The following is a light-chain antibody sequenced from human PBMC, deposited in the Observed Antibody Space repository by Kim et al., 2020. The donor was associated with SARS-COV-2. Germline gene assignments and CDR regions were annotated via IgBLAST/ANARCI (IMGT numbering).Light chain of an antibody. V-gene: IGLV5-45*03. CDR2: YRSDSDH. Sequence: QPVLTQPSSLSASPGASASLTCTLRSGINVGSYRIYWYQQKPGSPPQYLLRYRSDSDHHQASGVPSRFSGSKDDSANAGILLISGLQSEDEADYYCMIWYSSAWVFGGGTQLTVL. J-gene: IGLJ2*01. CDR3: MIWYSSAWV. CDR1: SGINVGSYR.